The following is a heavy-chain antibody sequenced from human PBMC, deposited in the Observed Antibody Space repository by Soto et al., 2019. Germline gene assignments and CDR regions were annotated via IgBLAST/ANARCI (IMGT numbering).Heavy chain of an antibody. J-gene: IGHJ4*02. CDR1: GFTFSSYS. CDR2: ISSSSSYT. D-gene: IGHD6-19*01. Sequence: GGSLRLSCAASGFTFSSYSMNWVRQAPGKGLEWVSSISSSSSYTHYSDSVKGRFTISRDNANNSLFLQMNSLRAEDTATYYCARDLALAGNYWGQGVLVTVSS. CDR3: ARDLALAGNY. V-gene: IGHV3-21*01.